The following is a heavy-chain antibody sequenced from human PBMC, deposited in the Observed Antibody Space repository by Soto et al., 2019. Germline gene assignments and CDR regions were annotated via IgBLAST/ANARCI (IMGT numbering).Heavy chain of an antibody. CDR2: IYPGDSDT. CDR1: GYNFISQW. Sequence: GASLKISCEGFGYNFISQWIGWVRQMPGKGLEWMGVIYPGDSDTRYNPSFQGQVAISADTSISTAYLRWRSLKASDTAMYYCARRLSGPKEEYNAYYFYGLDVWGQGTKVTVSS. CDR3: ARRLSGPKEEYNAYYFYGLDV. D-gene: IGHD1-1*01. V-gene: IGHV5-51*01. J-gene: IGHJ6*02.